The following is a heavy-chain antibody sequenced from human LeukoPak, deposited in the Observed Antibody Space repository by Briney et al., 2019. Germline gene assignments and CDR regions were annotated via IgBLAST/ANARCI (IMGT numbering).Heavy chain of an antibody. V-gene: IGHV3-7*01. CDR1: EFTFSSYW. J-gene: IGHJ6*02. D-gene: IGHD2-21*01. CDR3: ARYCGGDCYGMDV. Sequence: GGSLRLSCTASEFTFSSYWMSWVRQAPGKGLEWVANIKQDGSEKYYVDSVKGRFTISRDNAKNSLYLQMNSLRAEDTAVYYCARYCGGDCYGMDVRGQGTTVTVSS. CDR2: IKQDGSEK.